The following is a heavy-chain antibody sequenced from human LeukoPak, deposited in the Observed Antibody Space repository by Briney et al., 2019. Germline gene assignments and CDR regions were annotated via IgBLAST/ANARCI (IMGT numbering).Heavy chain of an antibody. V-gene: IGHV1-46*01. CDR3: ARGAEVLYGSGSYYPHTFDY. CDR2: INPSGGST. CDR1: GYTFTSYY. J-gene: IGHJ4*02. Sequence: ASVKVSCKASGYTFTSYYVHWVRQAPGQGLEWMGKINPSGGSTSYAQRFQGRVTMTRDTSTSTVYMELSSLRSEDTAVYYCARGAEVLYGSGSYYPHTFDYWGQGTLVTVSS. D-gene: IGHD3-10*01.